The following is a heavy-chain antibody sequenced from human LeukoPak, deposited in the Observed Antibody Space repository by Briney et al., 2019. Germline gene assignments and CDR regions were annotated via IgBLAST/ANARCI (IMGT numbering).Heavy chain of an antibody. Sequence: QPGGSLRLSCAASTFTFSRYWMHWVRQAPGKGLVRVSRINSDGTNTYYADSVKGRFTISRDNTKNTLYLQMNSLRTEDTAVYYCARDRAAFGVVQVGYWGQGTLVTVSS. CDR3: ARDRAAFGVVQVGY. CDR2: INSDGTNT. V-gene: IGHV3-74*01. CDR1: TFTFSRYW. J-gene: IGHJ4*02. D-gene: IGHD3-3*01.